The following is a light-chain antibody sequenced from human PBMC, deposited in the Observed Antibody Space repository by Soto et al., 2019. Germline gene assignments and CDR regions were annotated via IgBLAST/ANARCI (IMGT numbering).Light chain of an antibody. CDR3: QQYNNWPPMYT. J-gene: IGKJ2*01. CDR2: GAS. V-gene: IGKV3-15*01. Sequence: EIVMTQSPATLSVSPGERATLSCRASQSISSNLAWYQRKPGQAPRLLIYGASTRATGIAARFSGSGSGTEFTLTISSLQSEDFAVYYCQQYNNWPPMYTFGQGTKLEIK. CDR1: QSISSN.